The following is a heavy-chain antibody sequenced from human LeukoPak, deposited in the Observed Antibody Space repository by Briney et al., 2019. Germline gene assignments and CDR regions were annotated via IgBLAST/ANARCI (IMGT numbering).Heavy chain of an antibody. D-gene: IGHD2/OR15-2a*01. CDR2: IKHDGSEK. CDR1: GFTFSTYW. J-gene: IGHJ6*03. Sequence: GSLRLSCAASGFTFSTYWMSWVRQAPGKGLEWVANIKHDGSEKYYVDSVKGRFTISRDNAKNSLYLQMNSLRVEDTAVYYCARVAVIYYYYMEVWGKGTTVTVSS. CDR3: ARVAVIYYYYMEV. V-gene: IGHV3-7*01.